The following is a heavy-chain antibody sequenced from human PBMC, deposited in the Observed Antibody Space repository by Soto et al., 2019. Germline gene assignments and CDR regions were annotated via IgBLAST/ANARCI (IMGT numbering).Heavy chain of an antibody. J-gene: IGHJ4*02. Sequence: QVQLVESGGGVVQPGRSLRLSCAASGLTFSSYGMYWVRQAPGKGLEWVAVISYDGSNEYYVDSVKGRFTISRDNSKNTLYLQMNSLRAEDTAVYYCAKRISGYDSGWSEMGGFDYWGQGTLVTVSS. CDR1: GLTFSSYG. D-gene: IGHD6-19*01. V-gene: IGHV3-30*18. CDR2: ISYDGSNE. CDR3: AKRISGYDSGWSEMGGFDY.